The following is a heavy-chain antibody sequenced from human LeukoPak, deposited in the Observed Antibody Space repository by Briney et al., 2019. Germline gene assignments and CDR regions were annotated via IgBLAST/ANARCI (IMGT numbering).Heavy chain of an antibody. CDR1: GFTVSSNY. CDR2: IYTGGST. Sequence: GGSLRLSCAASGFTVSSNYMSWVRQAPGKGLEWVSVIYTGGSTYYADSVKGRFTISRDNSKNTLYLQMNSLRAEDTAVYYCAKDRGSGTYYLIPDYWGQGTLVIVSS. J-gene: IGHJ4*02. D-gene: IGHD3-10*01. V-gene: IGHV3-53*05. CDR3: AKDRGSGTYYLIPDY.